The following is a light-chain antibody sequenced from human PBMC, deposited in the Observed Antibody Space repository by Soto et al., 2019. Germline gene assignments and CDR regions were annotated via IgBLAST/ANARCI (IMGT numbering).Light chain of an antibody. V-gene: IGLV2-14*01. J-gene: IGLJ1*01. Sequence: QSVLTQPASVSGSPGQPITISCTGTSSDVGGYNYVSWYQQHPVKAPKLIIYDVTNRPSGVSDRFSGSKSGNTASLTISGLQAEDQADYYCSSYPSSSTPYVFGTGTKVTVL. CDR3: SSYPSSSTPYV. CDR1: SSDVGGYNY. CDR2: DVT.